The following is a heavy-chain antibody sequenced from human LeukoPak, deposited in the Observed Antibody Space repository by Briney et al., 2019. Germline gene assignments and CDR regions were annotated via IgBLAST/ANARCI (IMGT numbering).Heavy chain of an antibody. Sequence: GGSLRLSCAVSGFTVSSSYMSWVRQAPGKGLEWVSVIYSGGSTYYADSVKGRFTISRDNSKNTLYLQMNSLRAEDTAVYYCVGGTGVVGAHFDYWGQGTLVTVSS. V-gene: IGHV3-53*01. CDR1: GFTVSSSY. D-gene: IGHD1-26*01. J-gene: IGHJ4*02. CDR3: VGGTGVVGAHFDY. CDR2: IYSGGST.